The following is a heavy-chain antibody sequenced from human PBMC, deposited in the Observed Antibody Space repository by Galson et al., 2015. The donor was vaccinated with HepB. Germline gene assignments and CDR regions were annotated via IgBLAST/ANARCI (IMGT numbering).Heavy chain of an antibody. CDR1: GFTFSNYA. CDR3: AKGDVWGSAARNYGMDV. V-gene: IGHV3-23*01. D-gene: IGHD3-16*01. Sequence: SLRLPCAASGFTFSNYAMTWVRQAPGKGLEWVSSISAGGDTTYYADSVKGRFTISRDNAKKMLSLRTNSLRAEDTAVYYCAKGDVWGSAARNYGMDVWGQGTTVTVSS. CDR2: ISAGGDTT. J-gene: IGHJ6*02.